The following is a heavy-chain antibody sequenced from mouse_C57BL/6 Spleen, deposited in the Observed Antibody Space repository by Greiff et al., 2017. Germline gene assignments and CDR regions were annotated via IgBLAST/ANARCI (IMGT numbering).Heavy chain of an antibody. J-gene: IGHJ2*01. V-gene: IGHV3-6*01. D-gene: IGHD4-1*01. CDR1: GYSITSGYY. CDR3: AREKTGADY. Sequence: ESGPGLVKPSQSLSLTCSVTGYSITSGYYWNWIRQFPGNKLEWMGYISYDGSNNYNPSLKNRISITRDTSKNQFFLKLNSVTTEDTATYYCAREKTGADYWGQGTTLTVTS. CDR2: ISYDGSN.